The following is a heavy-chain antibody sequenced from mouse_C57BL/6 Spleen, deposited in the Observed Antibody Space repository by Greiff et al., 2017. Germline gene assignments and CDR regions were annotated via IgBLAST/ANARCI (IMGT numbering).Heavy chain of an antibody. J-gene: IGHJ2*01. D-gene: IGHD1-1*01. V-gene: IGHV1-82*01. CDR1: GYAFSSSW. CDR3: AFTTVVADFDY. CDR2: IYPGDGDT. Sequence: QVQLQQSGPELVKPGASVKISCKASGYAFSSSWMNWVKQRPGKGLEWIGRIYPGDGDTNYNGKFKGKATLTADKSSSTAYMQLSSLTSEDSAVYFCAFTTVVADFDYWGQGTTLTVSS.